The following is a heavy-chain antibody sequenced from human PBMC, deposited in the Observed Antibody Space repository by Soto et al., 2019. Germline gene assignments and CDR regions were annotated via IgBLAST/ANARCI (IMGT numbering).Heavy chain of an antibody. CDR1: GYTFTSYA. V-gene: IGHV1-3*01. D-gene: IGHD2-15*01. CDR3: ARGPGGPDGPWYY. CDR2: INAGNGNT. J-gene: IGHJ4*02. Sequence: QVQLVQSGAEVKKPGASVKVSCKASGYTFTSYAMHWVRQAPGQRLDWMGWINAGNGNTKYSQKFQRRVTITRDTSASTAYMELSSLRSEDTAVYYCARGPGGPDGPWYYWGQGTLVNVSS.